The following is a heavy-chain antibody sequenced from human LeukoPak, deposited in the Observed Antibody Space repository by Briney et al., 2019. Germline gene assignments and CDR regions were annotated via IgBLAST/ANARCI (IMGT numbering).Heavy chain of an antibody. CDR2: IYYSGST. V-gene: IGHV4-39*07. CDR1: GDSISDVNYY. CDR3: ARDLTTVTTDDAFDI. D-gene: IGHD4-17*01. Sequence: SETLSLTCTVSGDSISDVNYYWGWIRQPPGKGLEWIGTIYYSGSTYYNPSLKSRVTISVDTSKNQFSLRLSSVTAADTAVYYCARDLTTVTTDDAFDIWGQGQWSPSLQ. J-gene: IGHJ3*02.